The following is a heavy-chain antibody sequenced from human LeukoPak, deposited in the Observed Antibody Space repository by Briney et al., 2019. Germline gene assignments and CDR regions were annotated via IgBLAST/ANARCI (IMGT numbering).Heavy chain of an antibody. J-gene: IGHJ3*02. Sequence: ASVKVSCKASGYTFTSYDINWVRQATGQGLEWMGWMNPNSGNTGYAQKFQGRVTMTRNTSISTAYMELSSLRSEDTAVYYCAKEIAVTGSDAFDIWGQGTMVTVSS. V-gene: IGHV1-8*01. CDR2: MNPNSGNT. CDR3: AKEIAVTGSDAFDI. D-gene: IGHD6-19*01. CDR1: GYTFTSYD.